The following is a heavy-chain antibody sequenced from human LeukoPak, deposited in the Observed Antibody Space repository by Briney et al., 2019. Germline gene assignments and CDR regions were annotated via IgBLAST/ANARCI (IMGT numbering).Heavy chain of an antibody. J-gene: IGHJ4*02. CDR2: INGDGSL. CDR3: AGGASSTVHY. Sequence: GGSLRLSCAASGLTFSAYWMHWVRQAPGKGLVWVSRINGDGSLSYADSVKGRFTISRDNTKNMLYLQMYSLRAEDTAVYYCAGGASSTVHYWGQGTLVTVSS. CDR1: GLTFSAYW. D-gene: IGHD6-13*01. V-gene: IGHV3-74*01.